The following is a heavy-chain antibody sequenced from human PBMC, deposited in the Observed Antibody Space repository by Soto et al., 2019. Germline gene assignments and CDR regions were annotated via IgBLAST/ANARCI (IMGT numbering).Heavy chain of an antibody. V-gene: IGHV1-69*02. CDR3: AASYGSGYRAFDY. J-gene: IGHJ4*02. D-gene: IGHD3-10*01. Sequence: QVQLVQSGAEVRKPGSSVKVSCKASGDTFSFYTINWVRQAPGLGLEWMGRVNPIVSMSNYAQKFQGRVTITADTSTNTAYMQLSSLRSEDTAIYYCAASYGSGYRAFDYGGQGALVIVSS. CDR2: VNPIVSMS. CDR1: GDTFSFYT.